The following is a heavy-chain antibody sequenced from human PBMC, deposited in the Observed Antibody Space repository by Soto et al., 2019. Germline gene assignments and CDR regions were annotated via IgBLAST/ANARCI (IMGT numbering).Heavy chain of an antibody. Sequence: QVQLVESGGGVVQPGRSLRLSCAASGFTFSSYGMHWVRQAPGKGLEWVAVISYDGSNKYYADSVKGRFTISRDNPKNTLYLQMNSLRAEDTAVYYCAKAFGLSGWFDPWGQGTLVTVSS. D-gene: IGHD7-27*01. J-gene: IGHJ5*02. CDR1: GFTFSSYG. V-gene: IGHV3-30*18. CDR3: AKAFGLSGWFDP. CDR2: ISYDGSNK.